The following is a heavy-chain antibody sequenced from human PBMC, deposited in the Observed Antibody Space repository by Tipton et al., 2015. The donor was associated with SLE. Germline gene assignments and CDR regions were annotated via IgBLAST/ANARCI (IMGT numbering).Heavy chain of an antibody. V-gene: IGHV3-33*01. CDR2: IWYDGSNK. CDR1: GFSFRSYA. CDR3: ARDSHYVAFDI. J-gene: IGHJ3*02. D-gene: IGHD3-10*02. Sequence: SLRLSCAASGFSFRSYAIHWVRQAPGKGLEWGALIWYDGSNKEYADSVKGRFTISRDNSKNTLYLQMNSLRAEDTAVYYCARDSHYVAFDIWGQGTVVTVSS.